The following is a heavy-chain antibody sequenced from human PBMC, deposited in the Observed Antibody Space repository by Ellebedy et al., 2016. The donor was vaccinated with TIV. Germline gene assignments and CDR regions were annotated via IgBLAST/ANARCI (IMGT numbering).Heavy chain of an antibody. D-gene: IGHD6-13*01. CDR1: GYTFTANY. V-gene: IGHV1-2*02. CDR3: ARVRRGSSGMDV. CDR2: INPDSGGT. Sequence: ASVKVSCKTSGYTFTANYVHWVRQAPGQSLEWMGWINPDSGGTNFAQNFQGRVSMTRDTSVNTAYMDLSRLESDDTAVYYCARVRRGSSGMDVWGQGTTVTVS. J-gene: IGHJ6*02.